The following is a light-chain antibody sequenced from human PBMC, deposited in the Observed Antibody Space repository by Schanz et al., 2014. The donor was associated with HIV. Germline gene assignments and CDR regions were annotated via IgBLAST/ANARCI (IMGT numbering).Light chain of an antibody. CDR1: NRDFGIYEL. CDR3: GSYTSSNTPWM. J-gene: IGLJ3*02. V-gene: IGLV2-14*02. Sequence: QSVLTQPASVSGSPGQSITISCTGPNRDFGIYELISWYQHHPGKAPKLIIFEVAKRPSGVSDRFSGSKSGNTASLTISGLQAEDEADYYCGSYTSSNTPWMFGGGTKLTVL. CDR2: EVA.